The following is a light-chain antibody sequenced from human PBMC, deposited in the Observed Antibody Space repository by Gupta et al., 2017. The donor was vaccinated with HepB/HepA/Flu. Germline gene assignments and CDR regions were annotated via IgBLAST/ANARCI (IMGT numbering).Light chain of an antibody. CDR1: ETINTF. V-gene: IGKV1-39*01. CDR3: QHTYSSPPWT. Sequence: DIQMTQSPSSLSASLGDRVTISCRASETINTFLNWYQQRPGKAPRLLIYAASSLQSGIPSRFNGNGSGTDFTLTISSRQPEDFATYYCQHTYSSPPWTFGQGTKVEMK. J-gene: IGKJ1*01. CDR2: AAS.